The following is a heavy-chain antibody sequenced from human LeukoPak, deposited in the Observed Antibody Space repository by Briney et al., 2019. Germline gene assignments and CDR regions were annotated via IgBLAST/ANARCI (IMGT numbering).Heavy chain of an antibody. J-gene: IGHJ4*02. Sequence: GGSLRLSCAASGFTINNYGMDWIRQAPGKGLEWVALIKHDGSNKYYGDSVKGRFTISRDTSKNTLYLQMNSLRVEDAAVYYCAKDLKRWQNFDYWGQGTLVTVSS. CDR3: AKDLKRWQNFDY. V-gene: IGHV3-30*02. CDR2: IKHDGSNK. D-gene: IGHD5-24*01. CDR1: GFTINNYG.